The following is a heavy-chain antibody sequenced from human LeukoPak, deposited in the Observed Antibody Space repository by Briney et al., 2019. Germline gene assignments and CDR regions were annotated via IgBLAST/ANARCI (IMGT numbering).Heavy chain of an antibody. V-gene: IGHV3-23*01. J-gene: IGHJ4*02. CDR3: AKADHHFDY. CDR2: ISGSSDVI. CDR1: GFTFSTNA. Sequence: QPGGSLRLSCAGSGFTFSTNAMSWVRQAPGKGLEWVSAISGSSDVIYYADSVKGRFAISRDNSRNTVYLQMNRLRAEDTAMYYCAKADHHFDYWGQGALATVSS.